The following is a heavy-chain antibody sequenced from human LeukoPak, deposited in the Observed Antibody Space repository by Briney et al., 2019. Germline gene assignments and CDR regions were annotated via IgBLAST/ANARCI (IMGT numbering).Heavy chain of an antibody. CDR2: INHSGST. CDR3: ARGGGSSGWCFDY. CDR1: GGSFSGYY. J-gene: IGHJ4*02. Sequence: SETLSLTCAVYGGSFSGYYWSWIRQPPGKGLEWIGEINHSGSTNYNPSLKSRVTISVDTSKNQFSLKLSSVTAADTAVYYCARGGGSSGWCFDYWGQGTLVTVSS. V-gene: IGHV4-34*01. D-gene: IGHD6-19*01.